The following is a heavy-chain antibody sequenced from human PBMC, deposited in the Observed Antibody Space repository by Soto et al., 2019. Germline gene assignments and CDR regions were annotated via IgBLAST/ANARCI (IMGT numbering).Heavy chain of an antibody. Sequence: SVKVSCKASGGSFTYTLSWVRQAPGQGLEWMGGIIPIFGTTNYAQKFQGRVTITADESTKTAYMELSTLRSEGTAVYYCARLHSHGTYGMDVWGQGTTVTVSS. J-gene: IGHJ6*02. D-gene: IGHD5-18*01. CDR2: IIPIFGTT. CDR3: ARLHSHGTYGMDV. CDR1: GGSFTYT. V-gene: IGHV1-69*13.